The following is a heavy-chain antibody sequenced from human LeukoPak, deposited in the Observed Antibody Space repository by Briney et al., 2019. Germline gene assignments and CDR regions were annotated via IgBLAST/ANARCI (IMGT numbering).Heavy chain of an antibody. J-gene: IGHJ5*02. Sequence: SETLSVTCMVSGGSITSAYWSWIRQWPGKGLEWVGYIHSTGSTNYTPSLKSRVTMLIDTSKNQFSLKLSSVTAADTAVYYCARGRYSAGDNWFDPWGQGTLVTVSS. D-gene: IGHD3-9*01. CDR2: IHSTGST. V-gene: IGHV4-59*01. CDR3: ARGRYSAGDNWFDP. CDR1: GGSITSAY.